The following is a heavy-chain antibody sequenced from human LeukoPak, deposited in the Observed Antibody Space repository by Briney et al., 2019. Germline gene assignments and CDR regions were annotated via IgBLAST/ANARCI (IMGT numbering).Heavy chain of an antibody. J-gene: IGHJ4*02. CDR2: IYHSGSP. D-gene: IGHD6-19*01. CDR3: TAQGGWYIDY. CDR1: GGFISSNNW. V-gene: IGHV4-4*02. Sequence: SETLSLTCAVSGGFISSNNWWGWVRQPPGKGLEWIGEIYHSGSPNYNPSLKSRVTISVDKSRNHFSLNLSSVTAADTAVYYCTAQGGWYIDYWGQGTLVTVSS.